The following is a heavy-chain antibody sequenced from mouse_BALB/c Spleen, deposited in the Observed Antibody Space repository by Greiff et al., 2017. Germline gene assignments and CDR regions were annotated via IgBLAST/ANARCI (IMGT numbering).Heavy chain of an antibody. D-gene: IGHD1-1*01. Sequence: VQLKQSGTVLARPGASVKMSCKASGYTFTSYWMHWVKQRPGQGLEWIGAIYPGNSDTSYNQKFKGKAKLTAVTSTSTAYMELSSLTNEDSAVYYCTRDITTDYYAMDYWGQGTSVTVSS. CDR1: GYTFTSYW. CDR3: TRDITTDYYAMDY. CDR2: IYPGNSDT. V-gene: IGHV1-5*01. J-gene: IGHJ4*01.